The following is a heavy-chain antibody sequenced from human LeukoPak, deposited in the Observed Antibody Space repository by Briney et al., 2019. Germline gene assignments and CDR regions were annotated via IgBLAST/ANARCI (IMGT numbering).Heavy chain of an antibody. D-gene: IGHD6-19*01. CDR1: GYTFTGYY. J-gene: IGHJ4*02. V-gene: IGHV1-2*02. Sequence: ASVKVSCKASGYTFTGYYMHWVRQAPGQGLEWMGWINPNSGGTNYAQKFQSRVTTTRDTSISTAYMELSRLRSDDTAVYYCARKAVAGNLFDYWGQGTLVTVSS. CDR3: ARKAVAGNLFDY. CDR2: INPNSGGT.